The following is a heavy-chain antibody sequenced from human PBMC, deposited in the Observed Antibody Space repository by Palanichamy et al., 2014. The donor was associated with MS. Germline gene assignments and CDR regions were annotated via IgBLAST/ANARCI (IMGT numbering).Heavy chain of an antibody. V-gene: IGHV3-53*01. CDR3: ARCNWNRPQRYYYYGMDV. CDR1: GFTVSSNY. J-gene: IGHJ6*01. Sequence: EVQLVESGGGLIQPGGSLRLSCAASGFTVSSNYMSWVRQAPGKGLEWVSVIYSGGSTYYADSVKGRFTISRDNSKNTLYLQMNSLRAEDTAVYYCARCNWNRPQRYYYYGMDVWGQGTTVTVSS. D-gene: IGHD1-1*01. CDR2: IYSGGST.